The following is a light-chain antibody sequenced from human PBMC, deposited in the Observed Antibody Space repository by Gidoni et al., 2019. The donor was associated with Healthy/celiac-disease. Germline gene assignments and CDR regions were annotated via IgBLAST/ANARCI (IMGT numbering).Light chain of an antibody. CDR2: GNS. Sequence: QSVLTQPPSVSGSPAQRLTISCTGSSSNIGAGYDVHWYQQLPGTAPKLLIYGNSNRPSGVPDRFSGSKSGTSASLAITGLQAEDEADYYCQSYDSSLSVVVFGGGTKLTVL. J-gene: IGLJ2*01. V-gene: IGLV1-40*01. CDR1: SSNIGAGYD. CDR3: QSYDSSLSVVV.